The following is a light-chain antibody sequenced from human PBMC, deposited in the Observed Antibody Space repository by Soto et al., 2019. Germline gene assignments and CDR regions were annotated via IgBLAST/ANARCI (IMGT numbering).Light chain of an antibody. CDR3: SSYTSDSALL. CDR1: SSDVGGYNY. Sequence: QSALTQPASVSGSPGQSITISCTGTSSDVGGYNYVSWYQQHPGKAPKLMIFEVSNRPSGVSYRFSGSKSGNTASLTISGLQADDEADYYCSSYTSDSALLFGTGTKVTV. V-gene: IGLV2-14*01. CDR2: EVS. J-gene: IGLJ1*01.